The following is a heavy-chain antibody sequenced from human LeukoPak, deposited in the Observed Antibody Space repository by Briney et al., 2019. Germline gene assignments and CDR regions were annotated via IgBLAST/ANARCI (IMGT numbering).Heavy chain of an antibody. V-gene: IGHV2-5*02. CDR1: GFSLSTSGVA. D-gene: IGHD3-10*01. J-gene: IGHJ6*02. CDR2: IYWDDDK. Sequence: SGPTLVKPTQTLTLTCTFSGFSLSTSGVAVGWIRQPPGKALEWLALIYWDDDKRYSPSLKSRLTITKDTSKNQVVLTMTNMDPVDTATYYCARLLVGDPPGSLYYYYGIDVWGQGTTVTVSS. CDR3: ARLLVGDPPGSLYYYYGIDV.